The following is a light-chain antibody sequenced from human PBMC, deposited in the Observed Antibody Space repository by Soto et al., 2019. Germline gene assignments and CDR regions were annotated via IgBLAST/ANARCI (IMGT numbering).Light chain of an antibody. J-gene: IGKJ1*01. CDR2: ASS. Sequence: EIVLTQSPATLSVSPGERATLSCKASQSVSRNLAWYQQKPGQAPRLLIYASSTRATGIPDRFSGSASGTEFTLTISSLQSEDFAVYYCQQYDDWQTF. CDR3: QQYDDWQT. CDR1: QSVSRN. V-gene: IGKV3-15*01.